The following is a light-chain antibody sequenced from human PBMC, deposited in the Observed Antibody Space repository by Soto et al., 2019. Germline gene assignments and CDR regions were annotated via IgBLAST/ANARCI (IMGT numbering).Light chain of an antibody. CDR1: QSISSDS. V-gene: IGKV3-20*01. CDR2: ATS. CDR3: QHNT. Sequence: DIVLTQSPGTLFLSPGERATLSCRASQSISSDSLGWFQQKPGQPPRLLIYATSIRATGIPDRFSGSGSGTDFTLTISRLEPEDFAVYFCQHNTFGQGTKLEI. J-gene: IGKJ2*01.